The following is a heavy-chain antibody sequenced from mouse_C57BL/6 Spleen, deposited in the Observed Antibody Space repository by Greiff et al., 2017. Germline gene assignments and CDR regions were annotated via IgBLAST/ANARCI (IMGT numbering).Heavy chain of an antibody. V-gene: IGHV3-6*01. CDR3: ARDHDYAMDY. Sequence: DVQLQESGPGLVKPSQSLSLTCSVTGYSITSGYYWNWIRQFPGNKLEWMGYISYDGSNNYNPSLKNRISITRDTSKNQFFLKLNSVTTEDTATYYCARDHDYAMDYWGQGTSVTVSS. J-gene: IGHJ4*01. CDR1: GYSITSGYY. CDR2: ISYDGSN.